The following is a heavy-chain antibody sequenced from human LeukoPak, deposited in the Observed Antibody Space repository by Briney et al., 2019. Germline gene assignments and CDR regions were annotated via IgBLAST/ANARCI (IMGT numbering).Heavy chain of an antibody. CDR1: RFTFSSYW. D-gene: IGHD3-16*01. Sequence: GGSLRLSCAASRFTFSSYWMNWARQAPGKGLEWVASINHNGNVNYYVDSVKGRFTISRDNAKNSLYLQMSNLRAEDTAVYFCARGGGLDVWGQGATVTVSS. CDR2: INHNGNVN. J-gene: IGHJ6*02. CDR3: ARGGGLDV. V-gene: IGHV3-7*03.